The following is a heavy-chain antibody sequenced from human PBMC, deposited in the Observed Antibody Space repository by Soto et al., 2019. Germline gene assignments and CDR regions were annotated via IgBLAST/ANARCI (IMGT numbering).Heavy chain of an antibody. CDR3: ARYYFDSSGPSAALDY. Sequence: QVQLQESGPGLVKPSQTLSLTCTVSGGSISSGGYYWSWIRQHPGKGLEWIGYIYYSGSTYYNPSHKSRLTISVDTSKNQFSLKLSSVTAADTAVYYCARYYFDSSGPSAALDYWGQGTLVTVSS. CDR1: GGSISSGGYY. CDR2: IYYSGST. D-gene: IGHD3-22*01. V-gene: IGHV4-30-4*08. J-gene: IGHJ4*02.